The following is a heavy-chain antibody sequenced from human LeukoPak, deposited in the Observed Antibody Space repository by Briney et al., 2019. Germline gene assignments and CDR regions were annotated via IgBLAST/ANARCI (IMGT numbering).Heavy chain of an antibody. Sequence: GGSLRLSCAASGFAFSSYSMNWVRQAPGKGLEWVSYISDSSSTIYYADSVRGRFTISRDNAKNSLYLQMNSLRAEDTAVYYCARDYYDSNGYYYGGYWGQGTLVTVSS. V-gene: IGHV3-48*01. CDR3: ARDYYDSNGYYYGGY. CDR1: GFAFSSYS. D-gene: IGHD3-22*01. J-gene: IGHJ4*02. CDR2: ISDSSSTI.